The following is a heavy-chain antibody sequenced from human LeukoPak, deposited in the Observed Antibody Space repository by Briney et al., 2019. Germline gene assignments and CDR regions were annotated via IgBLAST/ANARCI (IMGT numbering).Heavy chain of an antibody. V-gene: IGHV3-74*01. CDR1: GFSLSGNW. CDR2: IKSDGSST. J-gene: IGHJ4*02. Sequence: GGSLRLSCAASGFSLSGNWMHWVRQAPGKGLVWVSRIKSDGSSTSYADSVKGRFTISRDNAQNTLFLQMDSLRAEDTAVYYCTRSDYFDYWGQGTLVNVSS. CDR3: TRSDYFDY.